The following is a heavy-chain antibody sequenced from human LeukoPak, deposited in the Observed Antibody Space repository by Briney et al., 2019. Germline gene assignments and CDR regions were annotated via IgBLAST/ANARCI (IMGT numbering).Heavy chain of an antibody. D-gene: IGHD3-3*01. CDR1: GYTFTSYY. CDR3: ASSSGDYDFWSGYYTLYYFDY. J-gene: IGHJ4*02. V-gene: IGHV1-18*04. CDR2: ISAYNGNT. Sequence: GASVKVSCKASGYTFTSYYMHWVRQAPGQGLEWMGWISAYNGNTNYAQKLQGRVTMTTDTSTSTAYMELRSLRSDDTAVYYCASSSGDYDFWSGYYTLYYFDYWGQGTLVTVSS.